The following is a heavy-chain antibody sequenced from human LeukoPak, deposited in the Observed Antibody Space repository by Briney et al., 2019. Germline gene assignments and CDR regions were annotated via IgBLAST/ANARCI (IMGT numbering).Heavy chain of an antibody. D-gene: IGHD2-2*01. V-gene: IGHV4-4*07. CDR3: ARVLNTSLRYYYMDV. CDR1: GGSISSYY. J-gene: IGHJ6*03. CDR2: IYTSGST. Sequence: PSETLSLTCTVSGGSISSYYWSWIRQPAGKGLEWIGRIYTSGSTNYNPSLKSRVTMSVGTSKNQFSLKLSSVTAADTAVYYCARVLNTSLRYYYMDVWGKGTTVTVSS.